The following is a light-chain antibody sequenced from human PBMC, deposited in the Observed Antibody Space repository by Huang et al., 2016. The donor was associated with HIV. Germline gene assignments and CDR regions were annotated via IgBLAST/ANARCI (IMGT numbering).Light chain of an antibody. V-gene: IGKV3-11*01. J-gene: IGKJ5*01. CDR2: YSS. Sequence: EVMLTQSPATLSLSPGERATLSCRASQSLMNYFAGYQQKLGEPPRLLIVYSSNRATGSPASVSGSGSGTDFILTISSLEPEDVAVYYCQQRRYWPPITFGQGTRLEIK. CDR3: QQRRYWPPIT. CDR1: QSLMNY.